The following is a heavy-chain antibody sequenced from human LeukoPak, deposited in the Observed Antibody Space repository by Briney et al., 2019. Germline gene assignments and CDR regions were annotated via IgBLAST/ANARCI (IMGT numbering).Heavy chain of an antibody. J-gene: IGHJ4*02. CDR3: ARDPYEYYYDSSGSGYFDY. Sequence: SGGSLRLSCAASGFTFSSYAMHWVRQAPGKGLGWVAVISYDGSNKYYADSVKGRFTISRDNSKNTLYLQMNSPRAEDTAVYYCARDPYEYYYDSSGSGYFDYWGQGTLVTVSS. V-gene: IGHV3-30-3*01. CDR1: GFTFSSYA. D-gene: IGHD3-22*01. CDR2: ISYDGSNK.